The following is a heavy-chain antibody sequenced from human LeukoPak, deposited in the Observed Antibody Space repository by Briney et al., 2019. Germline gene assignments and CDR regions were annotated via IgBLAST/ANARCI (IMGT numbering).Heavy chain of an antibody. V-gene: IGHV1-69*04. CDR1: GCIFIRYA. J-gene: IGHJ5*02. CDR3: LRGGWGP. CDR2: IIHMLGLT. Sequence: VTRQSCGCIFIRYAIRGLRQAPAQGLEWMGRIIHMLGLTKYAQTFQRRLTITADKSTSTVYKGLSSLRVADTAMYYCLRGGWGPWGQGALVTDCS. D-gene: IGHD6-19*01.